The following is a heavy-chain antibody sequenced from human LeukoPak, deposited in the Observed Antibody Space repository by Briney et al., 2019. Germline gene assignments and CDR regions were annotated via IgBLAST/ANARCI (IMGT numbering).Heavy chain of an antibody. Sequence: SETLSLTRAVYGGSFSGYYWSWIRQPPGKGLEWIGEINHSGSTNYNPSLKSRVTISVDTSKNQFSLKLSSVTAADTAVYYCARGSSGSGSFDYWGQGTLVTVSS. CDR3: ARGSSGSGSFDY. V-gene: IGHV4-34*01. CDR1: GGSFSGYY. D-gene: IGHD3-10*01. J-gene: IGHJ4*02. CDR2: INHSGST.